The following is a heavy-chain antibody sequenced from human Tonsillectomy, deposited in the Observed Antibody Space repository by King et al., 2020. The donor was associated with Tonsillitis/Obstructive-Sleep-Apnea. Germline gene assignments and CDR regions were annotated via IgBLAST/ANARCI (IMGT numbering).Heavy chain of an antibody. Sequence: VQLVQSGGGVVQPGRSLRLSCAASGFTFSSYAMHWVRQAPGKGLEWVAVISYDGSNKYYADSVKGRFTISRDNSKNTLYLQMNSLRAEDTAVYYCAFIGWYSSSSGDFDYWGQGTLVTVSS. D-gene: IGHD6-6*01. J-gene: IGHJ4*02. CDR3: AFIGWYSSSSGDFDY. CDR2: ISYDGSNK. CDR1: GFTFSSYA. V-gene: IGHV3-30*04.